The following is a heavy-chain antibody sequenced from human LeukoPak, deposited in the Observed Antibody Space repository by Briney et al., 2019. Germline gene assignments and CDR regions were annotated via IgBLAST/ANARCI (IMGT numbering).Heavy chain of an antibody. CDR1: GFTFSSYA. J-gene: IGHJ5*02. CDR3: ARTHSRGWYSVS. Sequence: QPGGSLRLSCAASGFTFSSYAMHLVRPAPGKGLEWAAEISSDGSNKYYVVSVKGRFTISRDDPKHMLYLQMYSVRGRDTRMFSCARTHSRGWYSVSWGQGTLVTVSS. D-gene: IGHD6-19*01. CDR2: ISSDGSNK. V-gene: IGHV3-30*04.